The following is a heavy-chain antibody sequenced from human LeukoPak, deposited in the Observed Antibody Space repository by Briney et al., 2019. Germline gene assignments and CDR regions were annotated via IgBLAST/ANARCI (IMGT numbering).Heavy chain of an antibody. CDR3: ARDGVLRYFDWTY. D-gene: IGHD3-9*01. CDR2: IKQDGSEK. J-gene: IGHJ4*02. CDR1: GFTFSSYW. V-gene: IGHV3-7*01. Sequence: GGSLRLSCAAPGFTFSSYWMSWVRQAPGKGLEWVANIKQDGSEKYYVDSVKGRFTISRDNAKNSLYLQMNSLRAEDTAVYYCARDGVLRYFDWTYWGQGTLVTVSS.